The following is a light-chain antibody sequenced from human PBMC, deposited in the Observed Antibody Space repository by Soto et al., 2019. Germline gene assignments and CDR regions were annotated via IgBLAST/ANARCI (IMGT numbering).Light chain of an antibody. J-gene: IGLJ2*01. Sequence: QSVLTQPPSVSAAPGQKVTISCSGGSSNIGNNYISWYQQLPGTAPKLLIYDNNKRPSGIPDRFSGSKSGTSATLGITGLPTGDEADYYCGTWDSSLSAGVFGGGTKVTVL. CDR2: DNN. V-gene: IGLV1-51*01. CDR3: GTWDSSLSAGV. CDR1: SSNIGNNY.